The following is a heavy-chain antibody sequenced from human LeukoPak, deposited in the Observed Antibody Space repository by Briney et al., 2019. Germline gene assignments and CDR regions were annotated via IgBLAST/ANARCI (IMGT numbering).Heavy chain of an antibody. CDR2: IYHSGST. J-gene: IGHJ4*02. CDR1: GYSISSGYY. V-gene: IGHV4-38-2*02. D-gene: IGHD3-22*01. CDR3: AREGGGSSGYSDY. Sequence: SETLSLTCTVSGYSISSGYYWGWIRQPPGKGLEWIGSIYHSGSTYYNPSLKSRVTISVDTSKNQFSLKLSSVTAADTAVYYCAREGGGSSGYSDYWGQGTLVTVSS.